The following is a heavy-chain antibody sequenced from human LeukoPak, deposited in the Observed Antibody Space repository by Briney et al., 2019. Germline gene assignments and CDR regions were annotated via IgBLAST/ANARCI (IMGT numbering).Heavy chain of an antibody. D-gene: IGHD2-2*01. CDR3: ARDGPLIVVVPAAQNWFDP. CDR1: GYTFTNYG. Sequence: ASVKVSCTASGYTFTNYGISWVRQAPGQGLEWMGWISAYNGNTNYAQKLQGRVTMTTDTSTSTAYMELGSLRSDDTAVYYCARDGPLIVVVPAAQNWFDPWGQGTLVTVSS. J-gene: IGHJ5*02. V-gene: IGHV1-18*01. CDR2: ISAYNGNT.